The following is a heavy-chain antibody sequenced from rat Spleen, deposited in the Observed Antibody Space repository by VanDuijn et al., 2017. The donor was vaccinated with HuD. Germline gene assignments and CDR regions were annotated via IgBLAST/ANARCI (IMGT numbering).Heavy chain of an antibody. CDR1: GFTFSNSY. J-gene: IGHJ2*01. V-gene: IGHV5-25*01. Sequence: EVQLVESGGGLVQPGRSMKLSCVASGFTFSNSYMAWVRQAPTKGLEWVASISTIGVHTYYRDPVKGRFTISRDNAKSTLYLQMDSLRSEDTATYYCTRRGITHYFDHWGQGVMVTVSS. CDR2: ISTIGVHT. CDR3: TRRGITHYFDH. D-gene: IGHD1-6*01.